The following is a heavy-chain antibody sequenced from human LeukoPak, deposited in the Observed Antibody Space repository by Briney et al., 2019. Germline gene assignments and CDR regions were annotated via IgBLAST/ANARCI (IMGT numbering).Heavy chain of an antibody. CDR3: ARAGYYYGSGSYYNTPHFDY. J-gene: IGHJ4*02. CDR2: IYYSGST. Sequence: SETLSLTCSVSGGSVSSGNYYWSWIRQPPGKGLEWIGYIYYSGSTNYNPSLKSRVTISVDTSKNQFSLKLSSVTAADTAVYYCARAGYYYGSGSYYNTPHFDYWGQGTLVTVSS. CDR1: GGSVSSGNYY. D-gene: IGHD3-10*01. V-gene: IGHV4-61*01.